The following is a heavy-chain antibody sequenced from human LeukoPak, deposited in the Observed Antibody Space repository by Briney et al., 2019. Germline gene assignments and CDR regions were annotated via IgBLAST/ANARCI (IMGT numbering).Heavy chain of an antibody. CDR2: IFYSGST. D-gene: IGHD3-3*01. CDR3: ARVGNPLVTVFAWFDP. Sequence: SETLSLTCTVSGYSISSGYYWGWIRRSPGKGLEWIGSIFYSGSTNYNPSLKSRVTISVDTSKNQFSLKLSSVTAADTAVYYCARVGNPLVTVFAWFDPWGQGTLVTVSS. J-gene: IGHJ5*02. CDR1: GYSISSGYY. V-gene: IGHV4-38-2*02.